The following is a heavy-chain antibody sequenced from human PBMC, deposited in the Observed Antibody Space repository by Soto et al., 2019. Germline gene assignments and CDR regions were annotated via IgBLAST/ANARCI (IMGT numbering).Heavy chain of an antibody. J-gene: IGHJ2*01. CDR3: ARDGPTVTTDWYFDL. D-gene: IGHD4-17*01. CDR2: IYYSGST. CDR1: GGSISSGGYY. V-gene: IGHV4-31*03. Sequence: QVQLQESGPGLVKPSQTLSLTCTVSGGSISSGGYYWSWIRQHPGKGLEWIGYIYYSGSTYYNPSLKSRVTISVDTSKNQFSLKLSSVTAADTAVYYCARDGPTVTTDWYFDLWGRGTLVTVSS.